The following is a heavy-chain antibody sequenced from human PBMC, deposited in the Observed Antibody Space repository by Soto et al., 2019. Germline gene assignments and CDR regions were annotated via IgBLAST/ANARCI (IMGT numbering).Heavy chain of an antibody. CDR1: GYTFTGYY. Sequence: ASVKVSCKASGYTFTGYYMHWVRQAPGQGLEWMGWINPNSGGTNYAQKLQGWVTMTRDTSISTAYMELSRLRSDDTAVYYCARVGWGDGSGYKRNSDMDVWGQGTTVTVSS. D-gene: IGHD6-19*01. CDR3: ARVGWGDGSGYKRNSDMDV. CDR2: INPNSGGT. J-gene: IGHJ6*02. V-gene: IGHV1-2*04.